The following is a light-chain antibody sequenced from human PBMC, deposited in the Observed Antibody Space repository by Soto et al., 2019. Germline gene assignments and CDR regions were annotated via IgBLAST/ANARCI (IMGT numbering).Light chain of an antibody. Sequence: SYELTQPPSVSVYPGQTATITCSGDRLGDKYACWYQQKPGQSPVLVISQDTKRPSGIPERFSGSNSGNTATLTISGTQTLDETDYYCQAWDSSIVLFGGGTKLTVL. J-gene: IGLJ2*01. V-gene: IGLV3-1*01. CDR2: QDT. CDR3: QAWDSSIVL. CDR1: RLGDKY.